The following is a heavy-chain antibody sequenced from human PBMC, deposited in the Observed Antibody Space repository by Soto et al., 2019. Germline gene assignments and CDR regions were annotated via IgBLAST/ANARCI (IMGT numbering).Heavy chain of an antibody. CDR3: ARDCYYGMGV. Sequence: SQTLSLTCAISGDSVSSDSAAWNWISQSPSRGLEWLGRTYYRSEWYNDYAVSMKSRIVITPDTSKNQFSLQLNSVTPEDTAVYVGARDCYYGMGVWGQGTRVTVS. J-gene: IGHJ6*02. V-gene: IGHV6-1*01. CDR2: TYYRSEWYN. CDR1: GDSVSSDSAA.